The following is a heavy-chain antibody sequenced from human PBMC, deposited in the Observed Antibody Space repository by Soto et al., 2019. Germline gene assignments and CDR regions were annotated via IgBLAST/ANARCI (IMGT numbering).Heavy chain of an antibody. CDR3: ARDPYYYGSGSLED. CDR2: IYYSGST. CDR1: GGSISSGDYY. J-gene: IGHJ4*02. D-gene: IGHD3-10*01. Sequence: SETLSLTCTVSGGSISSGDYYWSWIRQPPGKGLEWIGYIYYSGSTYYNPSLKSRVTISVDTSKNQFSLKPSSVTAADTAVYYCARDPYYYGSGSLEDWGQGTLVTVSS. V-gene: IGHV4-30-4*01.